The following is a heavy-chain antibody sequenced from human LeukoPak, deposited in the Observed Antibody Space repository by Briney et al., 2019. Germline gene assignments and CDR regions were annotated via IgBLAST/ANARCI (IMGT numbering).Heavy chain of an antibody. Sequence: SGGSLRLSCAASGFTFSDYYMSWIRQAPGKGLEWVSYISSSGSTIYYADSVKGRFTISRDNAKNSLYLQMNSLRAEDTAVYYCATSVVPAAIPWSAFDIWGQGTMVTVSS. J-gene: IGHJ3*02. V-gene: IGHV3-11*04. CDR3: ATSVVPAAIPWSAFDI. CDR2: ISSSGSTI. D-gene: IGHD2-2*01. CDR1: GFTFSDYY.